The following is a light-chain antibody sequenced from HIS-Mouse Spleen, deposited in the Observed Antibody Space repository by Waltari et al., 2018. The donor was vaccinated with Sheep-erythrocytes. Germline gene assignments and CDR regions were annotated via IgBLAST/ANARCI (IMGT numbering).Light chain of an antibody. V-gene: IGKV1-9*01. Sequence: DIQLTQSPSFLSASVGDRVTITCRASQGISSYLAWYQQKPGKAPKLLIYAASTLQRGVPSSLSGSGSGTEFTLTISSLQPEDFATYYCQQLNSYPALTFGGGTKVEIK. J-gene: IGKJ4*01. CDR2: AAS. CDR3: QQLNSYPALT. CDR1: QGISSY.